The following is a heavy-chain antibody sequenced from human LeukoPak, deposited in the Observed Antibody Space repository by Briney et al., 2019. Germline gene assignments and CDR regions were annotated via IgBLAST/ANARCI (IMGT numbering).Heavy chain of an antibody. Sequence: SETLSLTCVVYGGSFSDSYWSWIRQPPGKGLEWIGEINHVGSINYNPSLKSRVTISVDTSKNQFSLKLISVTAADTAVYFCARGHWDFDLWGRGTLVTVSS. CDR1: GGSFSDSY. CDR2: INHVGSI. J-gene: IGHJ2*01. CDR3: ARGHWDFDL. V-gene: IGHV4-34*01.